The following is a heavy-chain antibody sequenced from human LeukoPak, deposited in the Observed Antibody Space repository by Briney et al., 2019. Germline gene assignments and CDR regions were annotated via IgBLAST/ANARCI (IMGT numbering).Heavy chain of an antibody. Sequence: PGGSLRLSCAASGFTFSSYSMNWVRQAPGKGLEWVSSISSSSYIYYADSVKGRFTISRDNAKNSLYLQMNSLRAEDTAVYYCARDRNVWGSYRYKDYWGQGTLVTVSS. D-gene: IGHD3-16*02. V-gene: IGHV3-21*01. CDR2: ISSSSYI. CDR3: ARDRNVWGSYRYKDY. J-gene: IGHJ4*02. CDR1: GFTFSSYS.